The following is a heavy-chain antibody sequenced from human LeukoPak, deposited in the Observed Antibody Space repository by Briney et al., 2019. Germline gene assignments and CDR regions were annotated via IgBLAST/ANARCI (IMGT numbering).Heavy chain of an antibody. CDR2: INHSGST. J-gene: IGHJ4*02. D-gene: IGHD3-9*01. Sequence: SETLSLTCAVYGGSFSGYYWSWIRQPPGKGLEWIGEINHSGSTNYNSSLKSRVTISVDTSKNQFSLKLSSVTAADTAVYYCASYDILTGFDYWGQGTLVTVSS. CDR1: GGSFSGYY. CDR3: ASYDILTGFDY. V-gene: IGHV4-34*01.